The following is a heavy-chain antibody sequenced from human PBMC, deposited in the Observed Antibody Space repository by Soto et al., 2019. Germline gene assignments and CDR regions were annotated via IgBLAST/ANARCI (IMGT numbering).Heavy chain of an antibody. V-gene: IGHV4-59*01. CDR2: IYYSGST. D-gene: IGHD2-2*01. J-gene: IGHJ4*01. CDR3: ARERYEARIAY. Sequence: SWIRQHPGKGLEWIAYIYYSGSTTYNPSLKSRVTMSVDTSKNQFSLNLSSVTAADTSVYYCARERYEARIAYRRHRTLVLVSS.